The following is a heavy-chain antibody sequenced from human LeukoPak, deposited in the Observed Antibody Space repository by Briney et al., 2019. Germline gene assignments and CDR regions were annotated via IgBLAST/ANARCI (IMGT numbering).Heavy chain of an antibody. D-gene: IGHD3-9*01. V-gene: IGHV1-69*05. Sequence: SAKVSCKASGGTFSSYAISWVRQAPGQGLEWMGRIIPIFGTANYAQKFQGRVTITTDESTSTAYMELSSLRSEDTAVYYCARERDQNYDILTGYSPWGQGTLVTVSS. CDR1: GGTFSSYA. J-gene: IGHJ5*02. CDR3: ARERDQNYDILTGYSP. CDR2: IIPIFGTA.